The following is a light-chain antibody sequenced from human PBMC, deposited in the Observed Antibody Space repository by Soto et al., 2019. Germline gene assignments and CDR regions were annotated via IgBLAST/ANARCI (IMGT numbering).Light chain of an antibody. CDR3: CSYAGSSTWV. V-gene: IGLV2-23*01. Sequence: QSALTQPASVSGSPGQSITISCTGTSSDVGSYNFVSWYQQHPGKAPKLMIYEGSKRPSGVSNRCSGSKSGNTASLTISGLQAEDEADYYCCSYAGSSTWVFGTGTQLTVL. CDR1: SSDVGSYNF. J-gene: IGLJ1*01. CDR2: EGS.